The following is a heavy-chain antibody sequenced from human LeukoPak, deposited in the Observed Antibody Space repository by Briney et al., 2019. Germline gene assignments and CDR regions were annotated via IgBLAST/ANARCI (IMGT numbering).Heavy chain of an antibody. D-gene: IGHD4-17*01. CDR3: ARSPTVTVYYQSMDV. J-gene: IGHJ6*03. CDR2: IYPGDSDT. CDR1: GHSFTNYW. Sequence: GESLKISCKGSGHSFTNYWIGWLRQMPGKGLEWMGIIYPGDSDTRYSPSFQGQVTISADKSISTAYLQWSSLKASDSAIYYCARSPTVTVYYQSMDVWGKGTTVTVSS. V-gene: IGHV5-51*01.